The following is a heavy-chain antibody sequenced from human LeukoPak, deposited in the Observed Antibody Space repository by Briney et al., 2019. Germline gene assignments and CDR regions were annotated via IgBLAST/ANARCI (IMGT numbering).Heavy chain of an antibody. Sequence: SETLSLTCTVSGGSISSGGDYCSWIRQHPGRGLELLGYIYYRGSTYYNPSLKSRVTISIDTSNNQFSLKLSSVTAADTAVYYCARADSSGYSYFDYWGQGTLVTVSS. CDR2: IYYRGST. CDR1: GGSISSGGDY. D-gene: IGHD3-22*01. CDR3: ARADSSGYSYFDY. J-gene: IGHJ4*02. V-gene: IGHV4-31*03.